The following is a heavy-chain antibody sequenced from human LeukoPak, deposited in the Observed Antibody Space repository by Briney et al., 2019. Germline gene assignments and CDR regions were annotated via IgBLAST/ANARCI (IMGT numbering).Heavy chain of an antibody. D-gene: IGHD1-26*01. CDR3: TTWSGSYYGSFDY. CDR1: GFTFSNAW. J-gene: IGHJ4*02. V-gene: IGHV3-15*01. Sequence: GGSLRLSCAASGFTFSNAWMSWVRQAPGKGLEWVGRIKSKTDGGTTDYAAPVKGRFTISRDDSKNTLYLQMNSLKTEDTAVYYCTTWSGSYYGSFDYWGQGTLVTVSS. CDR2: IKSKTDGGTT.